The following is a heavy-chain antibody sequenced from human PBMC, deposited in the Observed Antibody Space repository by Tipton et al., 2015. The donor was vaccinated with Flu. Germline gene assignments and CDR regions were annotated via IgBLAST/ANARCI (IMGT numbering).Heavy chain of an antibody. D-gene: IGHD3-10*01. CDR1: GGSVSSFF. J-gene: IGHJ5*02. Sequence: TLSLTCSVSGGSVSSFFWSWIRQPAGKGLEWIGRIYTSGSTKYNPSLKSRVTMSVATSKNQVSLKLTSVTAADTAVYYCAREKPPFYYTSGDLSGFDPWGPGTLVTVSS. V-gene: IGHV4-4*07. CDR2: IYTSGST. CDR3: AREKPPFYYTSGDLSGFDP.